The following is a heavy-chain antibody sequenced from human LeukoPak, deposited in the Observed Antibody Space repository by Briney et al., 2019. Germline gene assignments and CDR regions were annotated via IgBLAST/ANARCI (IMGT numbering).Heavy chain of an antibody. CDR1: GGTFSSYG. D-gene: IGHD1-26*01. Sequence: SVKVSCKASGGTFSSYGISWVRQAPGQGLEWMGGIIPIIGTANYAQKFQGRVTITADESTSTAYMELSSLRSEDTAVYYCAREVGATSDAFDIWGQGTMVTVSS. CDR2: IIPIIGTA. V-gene: IGHV1-69*01. J-gene: IGHJ3*02. CDR3: AREVGATSDAFDI.